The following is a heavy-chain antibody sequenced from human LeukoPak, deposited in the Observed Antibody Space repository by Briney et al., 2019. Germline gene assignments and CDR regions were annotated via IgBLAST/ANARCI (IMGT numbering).Heavy chain of an antibody. J-gene: IGHJ6*03. CDR1: GGSISRYY. D-gene: IGHD3-22*01. CDR3: ARAPSDSSGYSSYYYYMDV. CDR2: IYHSGST. Sequence: SETLSLTCTVSGGSISRYYWSWIRQPAGKGLEWIGRIYHSGSTYYNPSLKSRVTISVDTSKNQFSLKLSSVTAADTAVYYCARAPSDSSGYSSYYYYMDVWGKGTTVTVSS. V-gene: IGHV4-4*07.